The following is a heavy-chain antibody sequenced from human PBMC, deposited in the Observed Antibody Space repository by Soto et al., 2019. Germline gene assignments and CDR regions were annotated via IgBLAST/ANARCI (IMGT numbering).Heavy chain of an antibody. J-gene: IGHJ5*02. CDR1: AYSFTTYH. Sequence: QVQLVQSGAEVKKPGASETVSCKASAYSFTTYHIHWVRQAPGQGLEWMGLINPDAGATNYAQRFQGRLRLTRDTSTSTLYMELISLTFDDTAVYYCSRGDIDLVPASEGNWFDPWGQGTLVTVSS. V-gene: IGHV1-46*01. D-gene: IGHD2-2*01. CDR2: INPDAGAT. CDR3: SRGDIDLVPASEGNWFDP.